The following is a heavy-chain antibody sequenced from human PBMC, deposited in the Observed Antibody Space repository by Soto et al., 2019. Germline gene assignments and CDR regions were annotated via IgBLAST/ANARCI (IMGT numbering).Heavy chain of an antibody. D-gene: IGHD2-8*01. Sequence: GGSLRLSCAASGFTFSDYYMSWIRQAPGKGLEWVSSISSSSDYIYYADSVKGRFTISRDNAKNSLYLQMNSLAADDTAVYYCARDVRGETYSDSWGEGNMVTVS. J-gene: IGHJ4*02. CDR1: GFTFSDYY. CDR3: ARDVRGETYSDS. CDR2: ISSSSDYI. V-gene: IGHV3-11*06.